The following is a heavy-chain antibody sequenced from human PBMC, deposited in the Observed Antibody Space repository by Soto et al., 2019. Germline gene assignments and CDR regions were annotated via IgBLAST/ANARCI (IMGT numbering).Heavy chain of an antibody. D-gene: IGHD3-3*01. J-gene: IGHJ5*02. V-gene: IGHV4-59*01. Sequence: QVQLQESGPGLVKPSETLSLTCTVSGGSISSYYWSWIRQPPGKGLEWIGYIYYSGSTNYNPSLKXXVXIXGDTAKNQSSLKLSSVTAADTAVYYCARGGGDQFEPGGQGTLVTVSS. CDR1: GGSISSYY. CDR3: ARGGGDQFEP. CDR2: IYYSGST.